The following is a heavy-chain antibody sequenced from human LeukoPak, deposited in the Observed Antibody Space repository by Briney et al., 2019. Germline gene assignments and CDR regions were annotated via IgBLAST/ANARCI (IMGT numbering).Heavy chain of an antibody. J-gene: IGHJ4*02. CDR2: IYYSGST. D-gene: IGHD6-13*01. V-gene: IGHV4-59*08. CDR3: ASTPPSRSGPYYFDY. Sequence: SETLSLTCTVCGGSISSYYWSWIRQPPGKGLEWIGYIYYSGSTNYNPSLKSRVTISVDTSKNQFSLKLSSVTAADTAVYYCASTPPSRSGPYYFDYWGQGTLVTVSS. CDR1: GGSISSYY.